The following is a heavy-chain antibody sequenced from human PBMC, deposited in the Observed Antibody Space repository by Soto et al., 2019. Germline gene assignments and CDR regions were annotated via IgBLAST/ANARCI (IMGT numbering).Heavy chain of an antibody. CDR2: IRSKAYGGTT. J-gene: IGHJ4*02. CDR3: TRESDIPARFGEAFDY. Sequence: GGSLRLSCTASGFTFGDYAMSWVRQAPGKGLEWVGFIRSKAYGGTTEYAASVKGRFTISRDDSKSIAYLQMNSLKTEDTAVYYCTRESDIPARFGEAFDYWGQGTLVTVSS. CDR1: GFTFGDYA. D-gene: IGHD6-6*01. V-gene: IGHV3-49*04.